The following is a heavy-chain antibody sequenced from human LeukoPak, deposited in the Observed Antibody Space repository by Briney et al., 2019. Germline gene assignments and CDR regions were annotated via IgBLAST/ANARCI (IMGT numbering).Heavy chain of an antibody. CDR2: IRSKANSYAT. V-gene: IGHV3-73*01. D-gene: IGHD1-26*01. CDR3: ARAERNYFDY. J-gene: IGHJ4*02. CDR1: GFTFSGSA. Sequence: GGSLRLSCAASGFTFSGSAMHWVRQASGKGLEWVGRIRSKANSYATAYAASVKGRFTISRDDSKNTAYLQMNSLKTEDTAVYYCARAERNYFDYWGQGTLVTVSS.